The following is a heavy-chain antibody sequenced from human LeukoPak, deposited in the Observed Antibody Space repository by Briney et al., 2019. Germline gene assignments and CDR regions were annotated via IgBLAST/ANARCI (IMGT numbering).Heavy chain of an antibody. Sequence: SETLSLTCTVSGGSVSSGSYYWSWIRQPPGKGLEWIGYIYYSGSTNYNSSLKSRVTISVDTSKNQFSLKLSSVTAADTAVYYCARLGYYYDSSGPVGAFDIWGQGTMVTVSS. CDR2: IYYSGST. CDR3: ARLGYYYDSSGPVGAFDI. CDR1: GGSVSSGSYY. J-gene: IGHJ3*02. D-gene: IGHD3-22*01. V-gene: IGHV4-61*01.